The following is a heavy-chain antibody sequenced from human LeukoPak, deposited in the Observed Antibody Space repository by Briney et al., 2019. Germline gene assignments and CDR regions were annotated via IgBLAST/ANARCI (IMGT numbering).Heavy chain of an antibody. Sequence: GASVKVSCKASGYTFTGYYMHWVRQAPGQGLEWMGIINPSGGSTSYAQKFQGRVTMTRDMSTSTVYMELSSLRSEDTAVYYCARDHLLFRQPPNWFDPWGQGTLVTVSS. CDR1: GYTFTGYY. J-gene: IGHJ5*02. V-gene: IGHV1-46*01. CDR2: INPSGGST. CDR3: ARDHLLFRQPPNWFDP. D-gene: IGHD1-14*01.